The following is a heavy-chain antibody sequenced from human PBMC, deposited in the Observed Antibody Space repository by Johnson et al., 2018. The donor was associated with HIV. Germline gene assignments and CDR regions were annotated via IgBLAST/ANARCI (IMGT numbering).Heavy chain of an antibody. J-gene: IGHJ3*02. V-gene: IGHV3-30*03. CDR3: TAPIVGAIDAFDI. Sequence: QVQLVESGGGVVQPGRSLRLSCAASRITLSSYGMHWVRQAPGKGLEWVAVISYDGSNKYYADSVKGRFTISRDNSKNTLYLQMNSLETEDTAVYYCTAPIVGAIDAFDIWGQGTKVPVSS. CDR1: RITLSSYG. CDR2: ISYDGSNK. D-gene: IGHD1-26*01.